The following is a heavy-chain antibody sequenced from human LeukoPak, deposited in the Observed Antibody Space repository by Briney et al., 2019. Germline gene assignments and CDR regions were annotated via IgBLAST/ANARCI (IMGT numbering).Heavy chain of an antibody. D-gene: IGHD6-19*01. Sequence: ASVKVSCKASGGTFSSYAISWVRQAPGQGLEWMGRIIPILGIANYAQKFQGSVTITADKSTSTAYMELSSLRSEDTAVYYCARDSSGDFDYWGQGTLVTVSS. CDR3: ARDSSGDFDY. V-gene: IGHV1-69*04. CDR2: IIPILGIA. J-gene: IGHJ4*02. CDR1: GGTFSSYA.